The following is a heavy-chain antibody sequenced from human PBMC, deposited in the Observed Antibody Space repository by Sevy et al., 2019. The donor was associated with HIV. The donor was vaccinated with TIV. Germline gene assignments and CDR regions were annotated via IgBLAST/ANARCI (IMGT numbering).Heavy chain of an antibody. CDR1: GFTFDDYA. D-gene: IGHD6-13*01. Sequence: GGSLRLSCAASGFTFDDYAMHWVRQAPGKGLEWVSGISWNRGSIGYADSVKGRFTISRDNAKNSLYLQMNSLRAEDTALYYCAKDITGLAAAGTGYYYYGMDVWGQGTTVTVSS. V-gene: IGHV3-9*01. J-gene: IGHJ6*02. CDR3: AKDITGLAAAGTGYYYYGMDV. CDR2: ISWNRGSI.